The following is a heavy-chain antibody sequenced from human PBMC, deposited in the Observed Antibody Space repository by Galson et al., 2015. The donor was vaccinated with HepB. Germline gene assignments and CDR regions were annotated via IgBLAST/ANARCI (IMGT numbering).Heavy chain of an antibody. V-gene: IGHV3-11*01. D-gene: IGHD3-10*01. Sequence: SLRLSCAASGFTFSDYYMTWIRQAPGKGLEWVSYISSSGSIIYYADSVKGRFTISRDNAKNSLYLQMNSLRAEDTAVYYCARAGGLDYYYYDMDAWGQGTTVTVSS. CDR2: ISSSGSII. CDR1: GFTFSDYY. CDR3: ARAGGLDYYYYDMDA. J-gene: IGHJ6*02.